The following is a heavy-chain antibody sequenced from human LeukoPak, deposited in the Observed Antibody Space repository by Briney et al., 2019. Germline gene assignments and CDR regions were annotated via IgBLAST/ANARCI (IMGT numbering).Heavy chain of an antibody. J-gene: IGHJ4*02. CDR3: ARELVEYYYDSSGSLDY. CDR1: GFTFSSYE. CDR2: ISSSGSTI. V-gene: IGHV3-48*03. D-gene: IGHD3-22*01. Sequence: GGSLRLSCAASGFTFSSYETNWVRQAPGKGLEWVSYISSSGSTIYYADSVKGRFTISRDNAKNSLYLQMNSLRAEDTAVYYCARELVEYYYDSSGSLDYWGQGTLVTVSS.